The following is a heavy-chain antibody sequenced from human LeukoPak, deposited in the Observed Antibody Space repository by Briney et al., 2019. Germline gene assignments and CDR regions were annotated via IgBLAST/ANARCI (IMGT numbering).Heavy chain of an antibody. V-gene: IGHV4-59*01. Sequence: SETLSLTCTVPGGSISSYYWGWIRQPPGKGLECIGYIYNSGNTNHNPSLKSRVTISVDTSKNQLSLELSSVTAADTAVYYCARWNEGFDYWGQGTLVTVSS. CDR1: GGSISSYY. J-gene: IGHJ4*02. D-gene: IGHD1-1*01. CDR2: IYNSGNT. CDR3: ARWNEGFDY.